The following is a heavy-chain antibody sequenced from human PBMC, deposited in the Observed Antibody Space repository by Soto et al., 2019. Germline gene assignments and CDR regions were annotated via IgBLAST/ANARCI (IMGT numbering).Heavy chain of an antibody. V-gene: IGHV2-70*01. Sequence: GSGPTLVNPTQTLTLTCTFSGFSLSTSGMCVSWIRQPPGKALEWLALIDWDDDKYYSTSLKTRLTISKDTSKNQVVLTMTNMDPVDTATYYCARSPNYYDSSGYYTIPDYWGQGTLVTVS. D-gene: IGHD3-22*01. CDR3: ARSPNYYDSSGYYTIPDY. CDR1: GFSLSTSGMC. J-gene: IGHJ4*02. CDR2: IDWDDDK.